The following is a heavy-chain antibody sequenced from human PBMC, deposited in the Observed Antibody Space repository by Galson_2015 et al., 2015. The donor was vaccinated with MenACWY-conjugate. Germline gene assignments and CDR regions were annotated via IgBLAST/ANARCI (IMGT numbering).Heavy chain of an antibody. Sequence: SVKVSCKASGYTFTSYGISWVRQAPGQGLEWMGWISAYNGNTNYAQKLQGRVTMTTDTSTSTAYMELRSLRSDDTAVYYCARAGTIITMISGGGRPMDVWGQGTTVTVSS. CDR3: ARAGTIITMISGGGRPMDV. D-gene: IGHD3-22*01. V-gene: IGHV1-18*04. CDR2: ISAYNGNT. CDR1: GYTFTSYG. J-gene: IGHJ6*02.